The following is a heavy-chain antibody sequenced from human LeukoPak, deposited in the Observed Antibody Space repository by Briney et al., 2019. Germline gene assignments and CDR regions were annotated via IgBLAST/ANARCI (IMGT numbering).Heavy chain of an antibody. CDR3: ARVDGRDGYSPFDY. Sequence: SETLSITCTVSGGSISSGDYYWSWIRQPPGKGLEWIGYIYYSGSTYYNPSLKSRVTISVDTSKNQFSLKLSSVTAADTAVYYCARVDGRDGYSPFDYWGQGTLVTVSS. J-gene: IGHJ4*02. D-gene: IGHD5-24*01. CDR1: GGSISSGDYY. V-gene: IGHV4-30-4*08. CDR2: IYYSGST.